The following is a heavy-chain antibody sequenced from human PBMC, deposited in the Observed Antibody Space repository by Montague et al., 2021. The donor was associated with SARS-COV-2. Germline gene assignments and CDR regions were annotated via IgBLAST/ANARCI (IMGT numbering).Heavy chain of an antibody. CDR3: AKGSVYL. J-gene: IGHJ2*01. Sequence: TLSLTCTVSGGSVTSTTYYWSWFRQRPGRGLEWVGFIYSSGSTAYSPSLENRLTMSIDTSKNQFSLRLTSETAADTAVYYCAKGSVYLWGRGTRVAVSS. V-gene: IGHV4-31*03. CDR1: GGSVTSTTYY. CDR2: IYSSGST.